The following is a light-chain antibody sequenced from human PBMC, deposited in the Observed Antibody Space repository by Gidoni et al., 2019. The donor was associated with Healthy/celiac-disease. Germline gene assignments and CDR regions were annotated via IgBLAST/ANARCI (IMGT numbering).Light chain of an antibody. Sequence: QSALTQPASGSGHPGQSITIACTGTSSNVGVYNYVSWYQQHPGKAPTLMISEVSNLPSGFSTRFSGSKSGTTASLTISGLQAEDDAVYYCSSYTSSSSRVFGGGTKLTVL. CDR3: SSYTSSSSRV. V-gene: IGLV2-14*01. CDR2: EVS. CDR1: SSNVGVYNY. J-gene: IGLJ2*01.